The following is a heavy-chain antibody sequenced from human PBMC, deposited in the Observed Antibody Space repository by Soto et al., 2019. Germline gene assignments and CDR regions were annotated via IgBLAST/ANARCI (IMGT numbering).Heavy chain of an antibody. D-gene: IGHD2-21*01. CDR2: IYPGDSDT. CDR1: GYSFTSYW. CDR3: VASRISEAREAVLYYFDY. V-gene: IGHV5-51*01. Sequence: PGESLKISCKGSGYSFTSYWIGWVRQMPGKGLEWMGIIYPGDSDTRYSPSFQGQVTISADKSISTAYLQWSSLKASDTAMYYCVASRISEAREAVLYYFDYWGQGTLVTVSS. J-gene: IGHJ4*02.